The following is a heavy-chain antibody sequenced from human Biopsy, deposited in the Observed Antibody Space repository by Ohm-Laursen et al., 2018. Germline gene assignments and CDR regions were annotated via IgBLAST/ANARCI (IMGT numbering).Heavy chain of an antibody. CDR2: IMSLYNTT. CDR1: GYTFTSYG. CDR3: ARGLGGYDYWYFDL. D-gene: IGHD5-12*01. V-gene: IGHV1-69*05. J-gene: IGHJ2*01. Sequence: SVKVSCKASGYTFTSYGISWVRQAPGQGLQWMGGIMSLYNTTNYAQKFWDRITVTTDKSTNTAYMTLSSLTSEDTAVYFCARGLGGYDYWYFDLWGRGTLVIVSS.